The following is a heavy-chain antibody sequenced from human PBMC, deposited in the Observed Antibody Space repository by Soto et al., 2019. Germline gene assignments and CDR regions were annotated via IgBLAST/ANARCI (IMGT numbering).Heavy chain of an antibody. CDR3: ARDPLWGTAMLLWYFDL. V-gene: IGHV3-30-3*01. D-gene: IGHD5-18*01. CDR2: ISYDGSNK. J-gene: IGHJ2*01. Sequence: QVQLVESGGGVVQPGRSLRLSCAASGFTFSSYAMHWLRRARGKGLEWVAVISYDGSNKYYADSVKGRFTISRDNSKNTLYLQMNSLRAEDTAVYYCARDPLWGTAMLLWYFDLWGRGTLVTVSS. CDR1: GFTFSSYA.